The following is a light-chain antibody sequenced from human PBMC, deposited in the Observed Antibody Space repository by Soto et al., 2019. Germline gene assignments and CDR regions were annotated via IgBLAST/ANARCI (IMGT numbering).Light chain of an antibody. CDR1: QSVSSY. CDR3: HQRSNWPPDT. CDR2: DAS. J-gene: IGKJ2*01. Sequence: EIVLTQSPATLSLSPGERATLSCRASQSVSSYLAWYQQKPGQAPRLLIYDASNRATGIPARFSGSGSGTDFTLTISSLDPEDFAVYYCHQRSNWPPDTFGQGTKLEIK. V-gene: IGKV3-11*01.